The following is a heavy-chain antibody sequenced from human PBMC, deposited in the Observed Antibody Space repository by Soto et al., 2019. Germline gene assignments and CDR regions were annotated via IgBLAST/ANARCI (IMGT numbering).Heavy chain of an antibody. Sequence: GSLRLSCAASGFTFHDYAMHWVRQGQGKGLEWVSGITWNSGGTTDYAAPVKGRFTISRDDSKNTLYLQMNSLKTEDTAVYYCTTPNMTQANWGQGTLVTVSS. CDR1: GFTFHDYA. CDR3: TTPNMTQAN. CDR2: ITWNSGGTT. V-gene: IGHV3-15*07. J-gene: IGHJ4*02.